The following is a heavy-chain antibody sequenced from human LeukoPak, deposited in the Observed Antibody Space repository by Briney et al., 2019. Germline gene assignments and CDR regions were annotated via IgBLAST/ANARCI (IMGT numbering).Heavy chain of an antibody. J-gene: IGHJ6*03. CDR1: GGTFSSYA. D-gene: IGHD5-18*01. Sequence: PSAKVSCKASGGTFSSYAISWVRQAPGQGLEWMGGIIPIFGTANYAQKFQGRVTITTDESTSTAYMELSSLRSEDTAVYYCARVEYSSYYYYMDVWGKGTTVTVSS. CDR2: IIPIFGTA. CDR3: ARVEYSSYYYYMDV. V-gene: IGHV1-69*05.